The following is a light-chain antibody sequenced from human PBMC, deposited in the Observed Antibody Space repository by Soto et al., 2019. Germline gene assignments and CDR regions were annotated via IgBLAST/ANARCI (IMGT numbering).Light chain of an antibody. Sequence: EIVLTQSPGTLSLSPGERATLSCRTSQSVSDNQLAWYQQKPGQAPRLLIYDVSSRATTIPDRFSGSGSGTDFTLTINRLEPEDFAVYYCQQYGRSPYTFGQGTKVDI. CDR3: QQYGRSPYT. V-gene: IGKV3-20*01. CDR1: QSVSDNQ. J-gene: IGKJ2*01. CDR2: DVS.